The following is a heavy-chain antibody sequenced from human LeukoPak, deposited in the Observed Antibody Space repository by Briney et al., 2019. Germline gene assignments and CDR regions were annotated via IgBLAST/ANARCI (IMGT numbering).Heavy chain of an antibody. J-gene: IGHJ4*02. CDR1: GGSFSPYY. Sequence: SETLSLTCAVYGGSFSPYYWSWIRQPPGKGLEWIGEINHSGSTNYNPSLKSRVTISVDASKNQFSLRLSSVTAADTAVYYCARGGFYCGGDCYVDYWGQGALATVSS. V-gene: IGHV4-34*01. CDR3: ARGGFYCGGDCYVDY. D-gene: IGHD2-21*02. CDR2: INHSGST.